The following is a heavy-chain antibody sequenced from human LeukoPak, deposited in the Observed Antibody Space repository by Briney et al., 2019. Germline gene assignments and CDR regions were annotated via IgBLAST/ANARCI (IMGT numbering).Heavy chain of an antibody. Sequence: TGGPLRLSCAASGFTFNLNRIHWVRQVPGKGLEWISWIETDGSTSGYLRSVQGRFTVSRDNAKSTVHLQMNSLRAEDTATYYCARDQVGTMPLDFWGQGTLVTVSS. CDR1: GFTFNLNR. V-gene: IGHV3-74*01. CDR3: ARDQVGTMPLDF. D-gene: IGHD1-26*01. J-gene: IGHJ4*02. CDR2: IETDGSTS.